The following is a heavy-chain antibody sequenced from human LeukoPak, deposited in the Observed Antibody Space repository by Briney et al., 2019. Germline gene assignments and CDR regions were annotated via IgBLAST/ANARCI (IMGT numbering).Heavy chain of an antibody. J-gene: IGHJ5*02. CDR1: GFTFSNYW. V-gene: IGHV3-7*05. CDR3: ARASKPWLQLT. Sequence: PGGSLTLSCAASGFTFSNYWMIWVRQAQGKGLEWVGNIKEDGSEKRYADSVRGRFTISRDNAQTSIYLQMNSLRAEDTAVYYCARASKPWLQLTWGQGTLVTVSS. CDR2: IKEDGSEK. D-gene: IGHD5-24*01.